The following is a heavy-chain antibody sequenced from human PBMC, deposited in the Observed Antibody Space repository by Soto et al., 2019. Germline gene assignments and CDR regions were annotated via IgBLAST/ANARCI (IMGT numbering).Heavy chain of an antibody. D-gene: IGHD6-13*01. CDR3: AKDTVAIPAAGAAFDI. CDR2: ISGSGGST. Sequence: GGSLRLSCAASGFTFSSYAMSWVRQAPGKGLEWVSAISGSGGSTYYADSVKGRFTISRDNSKNTLYLQMNSLRAEDTAVYYCAKDTVAIPAAGAAFDIWGQGTMVTVAS. V-gene: IGHV3-23*01. J-gene: IGHJ3*02. CDR1: GFTFSSYA.